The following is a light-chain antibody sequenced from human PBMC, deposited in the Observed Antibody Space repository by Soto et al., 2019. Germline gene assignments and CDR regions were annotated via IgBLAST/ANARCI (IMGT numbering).Light chain of an antibody. CDR3: QQYYNTPYT. CDR1: QSVLYSSNNKNY. Sequence: IVMTQSPDLAVSLGERATVNCKSSQSVLYSSNNKNYLAWYQQKPGQPPKLLIYWASTRESGVPDRFSGSGSGTDFTLTISSLQAEDGAVYYCQQYYNTPYTFGQRTKLEIK. J-gene: IGKJ2*01. V-gene: IGKV4-1*01. CDR2: WAS.